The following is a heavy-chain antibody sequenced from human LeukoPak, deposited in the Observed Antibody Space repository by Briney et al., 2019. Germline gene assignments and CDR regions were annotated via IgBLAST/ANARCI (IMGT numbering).Heavy chain of an antibody. Sequence: PSETLSLTCTVSGGSISSGGYYWSWIRQHPGKGLEWIGYIYYSGSTYYNPSLKSRVTISVDTSKNQFSLKLSSVTAADTAVYYCARDFGRGGSGWYRRSPDDAFDIWGQGTMVTVSS. CDR1: GGSISSGGYY. J-gene: IGHJ3*02. CDR2: IYYSGST. CDR3: ARDFGRGGSGWYRRSPDDAFDI. D-gene: IGHD6-19*01. V-gene: IGHV4-31*03.